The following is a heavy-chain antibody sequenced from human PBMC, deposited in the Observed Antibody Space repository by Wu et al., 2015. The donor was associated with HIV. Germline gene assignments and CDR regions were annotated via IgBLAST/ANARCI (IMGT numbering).Heavy chain of an antibody. CDR2: INPNGGST. V-gene: IGHV1-46*01. CDR3: ARDRYTSSQYGMDV. J-gene: IGHJ6*02. CDR1: GGTLSSYA. Sequence: QVQLVQSGAEVKKTGSSVRVSCKASGGTLSSYAISWVRQAPGQGLEWMGIINPNGGSTRYAPKFQGRVTMTTDTSTSTFHMELSSLRSEDTAVYYCARDRYTSSQYGMDVWGQGTTVTVSS. D-gene: IGHD2-2*01.